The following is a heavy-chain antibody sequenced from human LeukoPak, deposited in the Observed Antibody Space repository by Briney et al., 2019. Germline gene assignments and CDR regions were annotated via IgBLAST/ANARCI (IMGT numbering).Heavy chain of an antibody. CDR3: AKERGYGYDPSAFDS. J-gene: IGHJ3*02. Sequence: GGSLRLSCAASGFTFSSYGMHWVRQAPGEGLEWVAFILYDGSNKHYADSVKGRFTVSRDNSENTLYLQMNSLRTEDTAVYYCAKERGYGYDPSAFDSWGQGTMVTVSS. CDR2: ILYDGSNK. CDR1: GFTFSSYG. D-gene: IGHD5-12*01. V-gene: IGHV3-30*02.